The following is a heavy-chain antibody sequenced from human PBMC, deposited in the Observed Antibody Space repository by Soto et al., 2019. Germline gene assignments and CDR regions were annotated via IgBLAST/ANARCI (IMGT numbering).Heavy chain of an antibody. CDR1: GFTFSSYS. J-gene: IGHJ6*02. Sequence: PGGSLRLSCAASGFTFSSYSMNWVRQAPGKGLEWVSYISSSSSTIYYADSVKGRFTISRDNAKNSLYLQMNSLRDEDTAVYYCASWAEEDMTQDGMDVWGQGTTVTVSS. D-gene: IGHD2-15*01. CDR2: ISSSSSTI. CDR3: ASWAEEDMTQDGMDV. V-gene: IGHV3-48*02.